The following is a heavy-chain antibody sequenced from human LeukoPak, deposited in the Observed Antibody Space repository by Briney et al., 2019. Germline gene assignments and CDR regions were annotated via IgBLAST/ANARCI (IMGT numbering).Heavy chain of an antibody. CDR3: ARDVMITFGGVID. CDR2: ISSSSSYI. CDR1: GFTFSSYS. J-gene: IGHJ4*02. Sequence: GGSLRLSCAASGFTFSSYSMNWVRQAPGKGLEWVSSISSSSSYIYYADSVKGRFTISRDNAKNSLYLQMNSLRAEDTAVYYCARDVMITFGGVIDWGQGTLVTVSS. D-gene: IGHD3-16*02. V-gene: IGHV3-21*01.